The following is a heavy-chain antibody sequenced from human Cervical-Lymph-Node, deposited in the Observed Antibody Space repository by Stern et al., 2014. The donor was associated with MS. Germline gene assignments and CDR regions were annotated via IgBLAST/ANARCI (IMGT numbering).Heavy chain of an antibody. J-gene: IGHJ4*02. CDR3: ARQTTAWASDV. Sequence: EVQLVESGAELIRPGESLKISCKGSGFKFSIYWIAWVRQMPGKGLEWMGIIYPGDSENSYSPSFQGQVTMSADKSTSTAYLQWSSLNASDTAMYFCARQTTAWASDVWGQGTLVTVSS. CDR1: GFKFSIYW. D-gene: IGHD1-14*01. CDR2: IYPGDSEN. V-gene: IGHV5-51*01.